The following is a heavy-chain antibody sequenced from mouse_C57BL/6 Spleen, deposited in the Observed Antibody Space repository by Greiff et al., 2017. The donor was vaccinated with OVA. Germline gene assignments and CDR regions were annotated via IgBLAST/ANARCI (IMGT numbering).Heavy chain of an antibody. CDR1: GFTFSDYG. CDR2: ISSGSSTI. V-gene: IGHV5-17*01. Sequence: EVKLMESGGGLVKPGGSLKLSCAASGFTFSDYGMHWVRQAPEKGLEWVAYISSGSSTIYYADTVKGRFTISRDNAKNTLFLQMTSLRSEDTAMYYCARPGGSSYGYAMDYWGQGTSVTVSS. J-gene: IGHJ4*01. D-gene: IGHD1-1*01. CDR3: ARPGGSSYGYAMDY.